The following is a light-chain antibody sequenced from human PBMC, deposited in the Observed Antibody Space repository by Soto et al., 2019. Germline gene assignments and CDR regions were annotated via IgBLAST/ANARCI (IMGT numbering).Light chain of an antibody. CDR2: KAS. CDR1: QTISSW. J-gene: IGKJ1*01. CDR3: QHYNSYSEA. Sequence: DIQMTQSPSTLSGSVGGRVTITCRASQTISSWLAWYQQKPGKAPKLLIYKASTLKSGVPSRFSGSGSGTEFTLTISSLQPDDFATYYCQHYNSYSEAFGQATKVDNK. V-gene: IGKV1-5*03.